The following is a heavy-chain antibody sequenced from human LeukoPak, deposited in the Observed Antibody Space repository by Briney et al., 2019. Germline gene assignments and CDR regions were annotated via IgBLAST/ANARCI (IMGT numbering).Heavy chain of an antibody. CDR2: IYTSGST. Sequence: SETLSLTCSVSGGSIRSGDHHWAWVRQPPGKGLEWIGYIYTSGSTNYNPSLKSRVTISVDTSKNQFSLKLSSVTAADTAVYYCARHSSERLVRARSGFDPWGQGTLVTVSS. J-gene: IGHJ5*02. V-gene: IGHV4-61*05. CDR3: ARHSSERLVRARSGFDP. D-gene: IGHD6-19*01. CDR1: GGSIRSGDHH.